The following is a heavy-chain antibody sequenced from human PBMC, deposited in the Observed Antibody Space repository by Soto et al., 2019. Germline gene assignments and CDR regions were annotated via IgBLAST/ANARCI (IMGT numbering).Heavy chain of an antibody. D-gene: IGHD3-22*01. V-gene: IGHV3-74*01. CDR2: INSDGSST. J-gene: IGHJ4*02. CDR1: GFTFSSYW. CDR3: ARDTYYYDSSGYDPFDY. Sequence: GWSLRLSCAASGFTFSSYWMHWVRQGPGKGLVWVSRINSDGSSTRYADSVKGRFTISRDNAKNTLNLQMNSLRAEDTAVYYCARDTYYYDSSGYDPFDYWGQGTLVTVSS.